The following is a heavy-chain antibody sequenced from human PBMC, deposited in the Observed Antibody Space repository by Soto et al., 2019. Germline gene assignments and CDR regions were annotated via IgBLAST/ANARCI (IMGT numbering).Heavy chain of an antibody. V-gene: IGHV1-8*01. Sequence: QVQLVQSGAEVKKPGASVKVSCKASGYTFTSYDINWVRQATGQGFEWMGWMNPNSGNTGYAQKFQGRVTMTRNTSISTAYMELSSLRSEDTAVYYCARASSEYYDILTGYYYYYYYMDVWGKGTTVTVSS. CDR2: MNPNSGNT. D-gene: IGHD3-9*01. J-gene: IGHJ6*03. CDR3: ARASSEYYDILTGYYYYYYYMDV. CDR1: GYTFTSYD.